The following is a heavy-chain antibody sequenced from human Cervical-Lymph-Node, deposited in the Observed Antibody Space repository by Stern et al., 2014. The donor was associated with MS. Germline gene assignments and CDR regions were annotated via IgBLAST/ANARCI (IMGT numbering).Heavy chain of an antibody. CDR2: IIPLAGKI. CDR1: GGTFTRHA. J-gene: IGHJ6*02. CDR3: ASSYTGWDSPNHFYGMDV. D-gene: IGHD6-19*01. Sequence: QVQLVESGTEVKKPGSSVTVSCKTAGGTFTRHAISWGRQAPGQGLEWMGGIIPLAGKINYAQKFQDRVTLTADESTSTAYMELSSLRSEDAAVYYCASSYTGWDSPNHFYGMDVWGHGTTVIVSS. V-gene: IGHV1-69*01.